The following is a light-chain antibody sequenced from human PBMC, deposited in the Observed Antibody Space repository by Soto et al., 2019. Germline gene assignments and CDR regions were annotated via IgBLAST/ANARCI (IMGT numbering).Light chain of an antibody. Sequence: DIQMTQSPSTLSASVGDRVTITCRASQSISSWLAWYQQKPGKAPTLLIYKASSLESGVPSRFSGSGSGTEFTLTISSLQPDDIATYYCQQYNSFSVLTFGGGTKVEIK. CDR1: QSISSW. V-gene: IGKV1-5*03. CDR3: QQYNSFSVLT. J-gene: IGKJ4*01. CDR2: KAS.